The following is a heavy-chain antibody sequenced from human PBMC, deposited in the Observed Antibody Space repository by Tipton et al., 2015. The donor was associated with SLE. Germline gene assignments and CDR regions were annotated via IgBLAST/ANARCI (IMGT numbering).Heavy chain of an antibody. CDR1: GFSISSGYY. CDR2: IHHSGNT. J-gene: IGHJ4*02. D-gene: IGHD3-22*01. Sequence: TLSLTCVVSGFSISSGYYWGWIRQPPGEGLEWIGGIHHSGNTYFNPSLKSRITMSIETSRNRFFLRLPFVTAADTAVYYCARHDYDSNGYYQHYFDYWRQGTLVTVSS. CDR3: ARHDYDSNGYYQHYFDY. V-gene: IGHV4-38-2*01.